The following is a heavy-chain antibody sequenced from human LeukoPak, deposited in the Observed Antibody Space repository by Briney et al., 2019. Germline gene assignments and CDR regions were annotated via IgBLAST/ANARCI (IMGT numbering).Heavy chain of an antibody. D-gene: IGHD6-25*01. CDR2: ISYDGSNK. CDR1: EFSFSSYG. V-gene: IGHV3-30*03. CDR3: ARDVEQRLDY. Sequence: TGGSLRLSCAASEFSFSSYGMHWVRQAPGKGLEWVAVISYDGSNKYYADSVKGRFTISRDNSKNTLYLQMNSLRAEDTAVYYCARDVEQRLDYWGQGTLVTVSS. J-gene: IGHJ4*02.